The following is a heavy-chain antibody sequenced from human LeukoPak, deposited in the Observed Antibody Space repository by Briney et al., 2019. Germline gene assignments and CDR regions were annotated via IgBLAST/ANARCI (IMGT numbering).Heavy chain of an antibody. CDR3: ARGEVTIPYYYYYYGMDV. CDR2: MNPNSGNT. J-gene: IGHJ6*02. V-gene: IGHV1-8*01. CDR1: GYTFTSYD. D-gene: IGHD3-3*01. Sequence: ASVKVSCKASGYTFTSYDINWVRQATGQGLEWMGWMNPNSGNTGYAQKFQGRVTMTRNTSISTAYMELSSLRSEDTAVYYCARGEVTIPYYYYYYGMDVWGQGTTVTVSS.